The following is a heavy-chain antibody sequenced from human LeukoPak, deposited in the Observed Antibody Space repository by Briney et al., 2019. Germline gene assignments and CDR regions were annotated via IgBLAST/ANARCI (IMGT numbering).Heavy chain of an antibody. J-gene: IGHJ4*03. Sequence: SETLSLTCAVYGGSFSGYYWSWIRQPPGKGLEWIGEINHSGSTNYNPSLKSRVTIPVDTSKNQFSLKVRSVTAADTAVYYCAKVGCSNTSCYLHYWGQGTLVTVSS. CDR3: AKVGCSNTSCYLHY. D-gene: IGHD2-2*01. CDR2: INHSGST. V-gene: IGHV4-34*01. CDR1: GGSFSGYY.